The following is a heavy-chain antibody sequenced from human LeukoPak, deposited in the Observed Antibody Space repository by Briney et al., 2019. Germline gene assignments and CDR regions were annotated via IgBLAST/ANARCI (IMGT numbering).Heavy chain of an antibody. J-gene: IGHJ5*02. Sequence: GASVKVSCKASGYTFTSYDINWVRQATGQGLEWMGWMNPNSGNTGYAQKFQGRVTITRNTSISTAYMELSSLRSEDTAVYYCAGEPYGDRRFDPWGQGTLVTVSS. V-gene: IGHV1-8*03. D-gene: IGHD4-17*01. CDR1: GYTFTSYD. CDR2: MNPNSGNT. CDR3: AGEPYGDRRFDP.